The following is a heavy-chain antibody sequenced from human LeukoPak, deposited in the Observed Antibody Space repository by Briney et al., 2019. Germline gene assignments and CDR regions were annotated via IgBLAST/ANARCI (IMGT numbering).Heavy chain of an antibody. CDR2: IGTSGCTT. CDR1: GFAFSTYV. V-gene: IGHV3-23*01. Sequence: GGSLRLSCAASGFAFSTYVMSWVRQAPGKGVEWVSAIGTSGCTTYYTDSVNGRFTISRDNSNNTLYLQMNSMRAEDTAVYYCAKRLGGSGFDYWGQGTLVTVSS. D-gene: IGHD3-16*01. J-gene: IGHJ4*02. CDR3: AKRLGGSGFDY.